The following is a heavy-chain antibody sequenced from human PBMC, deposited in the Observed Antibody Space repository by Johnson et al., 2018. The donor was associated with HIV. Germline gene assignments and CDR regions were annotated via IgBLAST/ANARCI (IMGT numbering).Heavy chain of an antibody. V-gene: IGHV3-20*04. D-gene: IGHD3-16*02. CDR3: VRGGLGYQNIHDPFDI. CDR1: GFTFDDYG. CDR2: IHWNGGRT. Sequence: VQLVESGGGVVRPGGSLRLSCAAAGFTFDDYGMSWVRQAPGKGLEWVSGIHWNGGRTVYVDSMKGRFTISRDNAKNSLYRQMNSLRAEDTALYYCVRGGLGYQNIHDPFDIWGQGTMVTVSS. J-gene: IGHJ3*02.